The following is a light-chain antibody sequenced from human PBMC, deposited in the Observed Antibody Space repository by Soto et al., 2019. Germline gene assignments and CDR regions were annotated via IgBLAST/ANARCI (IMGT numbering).Light chain of an antibody. CDR2: GAS. V-gene: IGKV3-15*01. J-gene: IGKJ5*01. Sequence: EIVMTQSPATLSVSPGERATLSCRASQSVSSNLAWYQQKPGQAPRLLIYGASTRATGIPARFSGSGSGTEFTSNISRLQSEDFAVYYCQQYNNWPPITFGQGTRLEIK. CDR3: QQYNNWPPIT. CDR1: QSVSSN.